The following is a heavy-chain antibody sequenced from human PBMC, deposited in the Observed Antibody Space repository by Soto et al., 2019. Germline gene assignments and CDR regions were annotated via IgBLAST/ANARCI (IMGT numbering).Heavy chain of an antibody. V-gene: IGHV1-69*13. CDR2: IIPIFGTA. J-gene: IGHJ4*02. D-gene: IGHD1-7*01. CDR3: ARGNGNWNYPYYFDY. Sequence: SVKVSCKASGGTFSSYAISWVRQAPGQGLEWMGGIIPIFGTANYAQKFQGRVTITADESTSTAYMELSSLRSEDTAVYYCARGNGNWNYPYYFDYWGEGTLVTVSA. CDR1: GGTFSSYA.